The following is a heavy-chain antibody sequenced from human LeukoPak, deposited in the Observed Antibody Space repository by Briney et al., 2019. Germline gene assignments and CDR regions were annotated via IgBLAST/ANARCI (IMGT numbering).Heavy chain of an antibody. CDR3: ARGHDGGYSYGFDY. D-gene: IGHD5-18*01. V-gene: IGHV4-34*01. Sequence: SETLSLTCAVYGGSFSGYYWSWIRQPPGKGLEWIGEINHSGSTNYNPSLKSRVTISVDTSKNQFSPKLSSVTAADTAVYYCARGHDGGYSYGFDYWGQGTLVTVSS. CDR1: GGSFSGYY. J-gene: IGHJ4*02. CDR2: INHSGST.